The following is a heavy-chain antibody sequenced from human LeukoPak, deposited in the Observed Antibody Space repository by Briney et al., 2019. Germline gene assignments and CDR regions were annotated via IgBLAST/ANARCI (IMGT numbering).Heavy chain of an antibody. V-gene: IGHV3-33*01. J-gene: IGHJ4*02. D-gene: IGHD6-13*01. Sequence: PGGSLRLSCAASGFTFSSYGMRWVRQAPGKGLEWVAVIWYDGSNKYYAASVKGRFTISRDNSKNTLYLQMNSLRAEDTAVYYCARDMRAQYAAADYWGQGTLVTVSS. CDR3: ARDMRAQYAAADY. CDR1: GFTFSSYG. CDR2: IWYDGSNK.